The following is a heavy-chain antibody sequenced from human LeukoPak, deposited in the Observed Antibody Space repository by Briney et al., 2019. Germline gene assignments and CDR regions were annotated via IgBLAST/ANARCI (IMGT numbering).Heavy chain of an antibody. CDR1: GYSFTNFW. Sequence: GESLKISCKGSGYSFTNFWIGWVRQMPGKGLEWMGIIYPGDSDTRYSPSFQGQVTISADKSISTAYLQWSSLKASDTAMYYCARRSIAAAAGNWFDPWGQGTLVTVSS. CDR3: ARRSIAAAAGNWFDP. D-gene: IGHD6-13*01. J-gene: IGHJ5*02. CDR2: IYPGDSDT. V-gene: IGHV5-51*01.